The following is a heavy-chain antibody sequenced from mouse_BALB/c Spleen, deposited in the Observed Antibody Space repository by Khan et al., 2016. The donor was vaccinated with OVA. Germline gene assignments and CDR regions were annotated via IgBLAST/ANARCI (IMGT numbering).Heavy chain of an antibody. D-gene: IGHD3-3*01. CDR2: INTYTGEP. Sequence: QIQLVQSGPELKKPGETVQISCKASGFTFTNYGMNWVKQTPGKGLKWMGWINTYTGEPTFADDFKGRFAFSLETSASTAYLQINSLKNEDTATYLCARGGDNGTMDCWGQGTSVTVSS. J-gene: IGHJ4*01. V-gene: IGHV9-3-1*01. CDR1: GFTFTNYG. CDR3: ARGGDNGTMDC.